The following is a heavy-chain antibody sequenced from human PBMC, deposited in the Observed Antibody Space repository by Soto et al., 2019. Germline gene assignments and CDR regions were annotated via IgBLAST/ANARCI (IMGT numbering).Heavy chain of an antibody. CDR1: GYPVTAYY. V-gene: IGHV1-2*02. CDR2: INPATGAA. J-gene: IGHJ3*02. Sequence: QLHLVQSGAVVKKPGASVTVSCSASGYPVTAYYMHWVRQAPGRGLEWMGGINPATGAAKYTQTSQGRDTMTRDTSTSTGFMELSGLTSEDTTVFYCARGGGVGVAGSAAFDMWGQGTVVTVSS. D-gene: IGHD3-3*01. CDR3: ARGGGVGVAGSAAFDM.